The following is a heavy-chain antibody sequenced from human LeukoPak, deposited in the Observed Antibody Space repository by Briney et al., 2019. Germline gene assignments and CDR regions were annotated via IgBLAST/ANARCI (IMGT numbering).Heavy chain of an antibody. CDR2: IHHSGHT. V-gene: IGHV4-31*03. CDR1: GDSVISGTSF. Sequence: PSQTLSLTCTVSGDSVISGTSFWVWIRQHPGKGLEGVRYIHHSGHTYVKPPLHSRVITSMDKTTHQFSLKLNSVTAADTGVYYCVRECSSSSCPFDHWGQGALVTVSS. CDR3: VRECSSSSCPFDH. D-gene: IGHD2-2*01. J-gene: IGHJ4*02.